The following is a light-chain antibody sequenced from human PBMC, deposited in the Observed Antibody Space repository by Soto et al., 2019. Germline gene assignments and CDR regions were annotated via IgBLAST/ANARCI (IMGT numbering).Light chain of an antibody. CDR3: XXXXXXXXXWT. Sequence: EIVIAQAPATLSVSPLERATLSCMARQSFSNNLAWYHQKPVQAPRLLIYAASSRATGVPARFSGSGSGTEFTLTISSLQSEDSAVYYXXXXXXXXXXWTFGQGTKVDI. V-gene: IGKV3-15*01. J-gene: IGKJ1*01. CDR1: QSFSNN. CDR2: AAS.